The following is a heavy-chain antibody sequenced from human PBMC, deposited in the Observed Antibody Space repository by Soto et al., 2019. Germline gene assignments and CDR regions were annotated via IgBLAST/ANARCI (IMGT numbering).Heavy chain of an antibody. CDR2: IIPIFGTA. Sequence: QVQLVQSGAEVKKPGSSVKVSCKASGGTFSSYAISWVRQAPGQGLEWMGGIIPIFGTANYAQKFQGRVKITADKSTSTAYMELSILRSEDTAVYYCAREVGLRFLMDAFDLWGKGTMVTVSS. J-gene: IGHJ3*01. D-gene: IGHD3-3*01. CDR3: AREVGLRFLMDAFDL. CDR1: GGTFSSYA. V-gene: IGHV1-69*06.